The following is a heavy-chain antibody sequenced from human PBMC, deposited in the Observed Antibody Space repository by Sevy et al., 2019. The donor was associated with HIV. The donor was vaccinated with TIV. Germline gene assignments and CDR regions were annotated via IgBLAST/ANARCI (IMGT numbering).Heavy chain of an antibody. CDR3: ARGGMLPIGIYCSSTSCYWVGWFDP. Sequence: ASVKVSCKASGYTFTGYYMHWVRQAPGQGLEWMGRINPNSGGTNYAQKFQGRVTMTRDTSISTAYMELSRLGSDDTAVYYCARGGMLPIGIYCSSTSCYWVGWFDPWGQGTLVTVSS. J-gene: IGHJ5*02. V-gene: IGHV1-2*06. CDR2: INPNSGGT. D-gene: IGHD2-2*01. CDR1: GYTFTGYY.